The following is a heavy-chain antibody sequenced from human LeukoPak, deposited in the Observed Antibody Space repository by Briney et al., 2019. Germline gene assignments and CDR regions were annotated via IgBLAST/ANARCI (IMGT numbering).Heavy chain of an antibody. V-gene: IGHV1-3*01. CDR1: GYTFTSYA. CDR3: ASPAAPYYDILTGYS. D-gene: IGHD3-9*01. CDR2: INAGNGHT. J-gene: IGHJ5*02. Sequence: ASVKVSCKASGYTFTSYAMHWVRQAPGQRLEWMGWINAGNGHTKYSQKFQGRVTITRDTSASTAYMELSSLRSEDTAVYYCASPAAPYYDILTGYSWGQGTLVTASS.